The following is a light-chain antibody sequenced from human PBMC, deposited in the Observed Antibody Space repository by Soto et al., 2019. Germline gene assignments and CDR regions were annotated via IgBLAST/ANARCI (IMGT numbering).Light chain of an antibody. V-gene: IGLV1-40*01. CDR1: SSNIGAGYD. CDR3: QSYDSSMSGYV. Sequence: VLTQPPSVSGAPGQTVTISCTGSSSNIGAGYDVHWYQQLPGTAPKLLIYGNSNRPSGVPDRFSGSKSGTSASLAITGLQAEDEADYYCQSYDSSMSGYVSGNGTKVTVL. CDR2: GNS. J-gene: IGLJ1*01.